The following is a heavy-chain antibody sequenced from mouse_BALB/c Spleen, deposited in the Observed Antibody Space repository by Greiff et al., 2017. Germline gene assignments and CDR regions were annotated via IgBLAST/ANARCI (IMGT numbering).Heavy chain of an antibody. CDR2: ISSGGSYT. CDR3: TRDRGYDDAMDY. J-gene: IGHJ4*01. V-gene: IGHV5-6-4*01. D-gene: IGHD2-14*01. Sequence: EVKLMESGGGLVKPGGSLKLSCAASGFTFSSYTMSWVRQTPEKRLEWVATISSGGSYTYYPDSVKGRFTISRDNAKNTLYLQMSSLKSEDTAMYYCTRDRGYDDAMDYWGQGTSVTVSS. CDR1: GFTFSSYT.